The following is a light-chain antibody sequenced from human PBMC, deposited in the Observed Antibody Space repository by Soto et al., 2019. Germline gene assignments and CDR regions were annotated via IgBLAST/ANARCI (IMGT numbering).Light chain of an antibody. CDR3: QHHFNWPPFA. J-gene: IGKJ2*01. Sequence: IVMTQSPATLSVSPGERATLSCRASQSVGSSLAWYQQKPGQAPRLLIYHASTRTTAVPARFSGGGSGTEFTLTISSLQSEDFAVYYCQHHFNWPPFAFGPGTKLEI. CDR1: QSVGSS. CDR2: HAS. V-gene: IGKV3-15*01.